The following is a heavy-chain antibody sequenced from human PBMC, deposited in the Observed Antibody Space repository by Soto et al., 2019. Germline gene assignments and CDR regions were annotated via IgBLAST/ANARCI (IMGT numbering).Heavy chain of an antibody. CDR3: ARDPPTYYDFWSCYSPWAPTFYGMDV. V-gene: IGHV1-46*01. CDR2: INPSGGST. CDR1: GYTFTSYY. D-gene: IGHD3-3*01. Sequence: ASVKVSCKASGYTFTSYYMHWVRQAPGQGLEWMGIINPSGGSTSYAQKFQGRVTMTRDTSTSTVYMELSSLRSEDTAVYYCARDPPTYYDFWSCYSPWAPTFYGMDVWGQGTTVPVSS. J-gene: IGHJ6*02.